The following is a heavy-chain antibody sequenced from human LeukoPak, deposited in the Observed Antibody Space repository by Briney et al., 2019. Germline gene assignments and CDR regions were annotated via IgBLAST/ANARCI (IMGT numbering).Heavy chain of an antibody. CDR1: GGSISSSSYY. V-gene: IGHV4-39*07. J-gene: IGHJ4*02. D-gene: IGHD7-27*01. CDR2: IYYSGST. CDR3: ARDPWGYSFEY. Sequence: SETLSLTCTVSGGSISSSSYYWGWIRQPPGKGLEWIGSIYYSGSTYYNPSLKSRVTISVDTSKNQFSLKLSSVTAADTAVYYCARDPWGYSFEYWGQGTLVTVSS.